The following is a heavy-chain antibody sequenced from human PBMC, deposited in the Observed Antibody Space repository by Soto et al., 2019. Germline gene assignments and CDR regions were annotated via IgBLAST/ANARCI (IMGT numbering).Heavy chain of an antibody. D-gene: IGHD2-15*01. CDR1: GGTFSSHG. Sequence: QVQLVQSGAEVKKPGSSVKVSCKPSGGTFSSHGFNWVRQAPGQGLEWFAGSIPLFGITNHTQKFQDRITITADASTTTAYMELRGLRSDDTAVYYFASDRGYGLVHWGQGTLLTVSS. CDR2: SIPLFGIT. CDR3: ASDRGYGLVH. V-gene: IGHV1-69*12. J-gene: IGHJ4*02.